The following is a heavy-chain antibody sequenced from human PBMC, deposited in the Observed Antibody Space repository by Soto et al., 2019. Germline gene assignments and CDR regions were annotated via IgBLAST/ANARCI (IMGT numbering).Heavy chain of an antibody. V-gene: IGHV3-23*01. D-gene: IGHD6-19*01. CDR1: GFTFSSYA. J-gene: IGHJ4*02. CDR3: AKDLSRGWDDY. CDR2: ISGSGGST. Sequence: EVQLLESGGGLVQHGGSLRLSCAASGFTFSSYAMSWVRQAPGRGLEWVSAISGSGGSTYYADSVKGRSTISRENSKITLYLQMNSLRAEDTAVYYFAKDLSRGWDDYWGQGTLVTVSS.